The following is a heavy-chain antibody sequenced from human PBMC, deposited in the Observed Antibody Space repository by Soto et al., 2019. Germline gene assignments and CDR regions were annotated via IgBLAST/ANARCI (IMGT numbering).Heavy chain of an antibody. D-gene: IGHD3-16*01. CDR1: GFSFSSFA. Sequence: EVLLLESGGGLVQPGGSLRLSCEASGFSFSSFAMNWVRQAPGKGLEWVSAIGDSGASTYYADSVKGRFTISRDNSRNPQYLKLSSLRAGDTAVDSYAKGVGEDVWGNGTTVTVSS. CDR2: IGDSGAST. V-gene: IGHV3-23*01. CDR3: AKGVGEDV. J-gene: IGHJ6*04.